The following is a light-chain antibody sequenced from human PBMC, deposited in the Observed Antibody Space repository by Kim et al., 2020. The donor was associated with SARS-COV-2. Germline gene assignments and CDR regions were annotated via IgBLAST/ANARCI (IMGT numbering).Light chain of an antibody. V-gene: IGLV1-44*01. CDR3: SARDDTLNGWV. CDR2: TNT. Sequence: QSLQTQPPSASGTPGQSVTISCSGSDSNIGSNTVSWFQHVPGKAPKLIIHTNTQRPSGVPDRFSASKSGTSASLAISGLQSEDDAEYYCSARDDTLNGWVFGGGTQLTVL. CDR1: DSNIGSNT. J-gene: IGLJ3*02.